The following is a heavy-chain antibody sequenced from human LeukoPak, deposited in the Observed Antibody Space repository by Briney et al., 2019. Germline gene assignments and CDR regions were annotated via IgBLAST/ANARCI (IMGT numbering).Heavy chain of an antibody. D-gene: IGHD2-2*01. CDR2: TSAYSGNT. Sequence: ASVKVSCKAAGYTFTSYGINWGRHAPGQGLGWMGWTSAYSGNTKNAHKLQGRVTMTTETSTSIAYMEMTSLRSDDTAVYYCARGYCSSVSCYDLNGGGWDFDYWGQGTLVTVSS. V-gene: IGHV1-18*01. CDR3: ARGYCSSVSCYDLNGGGWDFDY. J-gene: IGHJ4*02. CDR1: GYTFTSYG.